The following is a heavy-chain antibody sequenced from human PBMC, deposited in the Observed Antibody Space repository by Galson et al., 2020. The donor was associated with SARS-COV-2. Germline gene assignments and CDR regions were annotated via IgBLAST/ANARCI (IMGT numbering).Heavy chain of an antibody. CDR3: ARVADSSGYYYFGY. CDR2: THHSGST. Sequence: PSETLSLTCTVSGGPIRSRRYHRRWTRQPPRQGLARIGSTHHSGSTYYNPSLKRRVTISVDTSKNQFSLKLSSVTAADTAVYYCARVADSSGYYYFGYWGQGTLVTVSS. CDR1: GGPIRSRRYH. J-gene: IGHJ4*02. V-gene: IGHV4-39*01. D-gene: IGHD3-22*01.